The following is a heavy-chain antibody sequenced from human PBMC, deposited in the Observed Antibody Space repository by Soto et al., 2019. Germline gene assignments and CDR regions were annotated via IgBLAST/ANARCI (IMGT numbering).Heavy chain of an antibody. Sequence: GGSLRLSSAASGVTFSTHAISWVRPAPGKGMEWVSAIIGSGGSKYNADSVKGRFTISRDNSKNTLYLQMNSLRAEDTALYYCAKGVAGWYYFDYWGQGTLVTV. J-gene: IGHJ4*02. V-gene: IGHV3-23*01. CDR2: IIGSGGSK. CDR3: AKGVAGWYYFDY. D-gene: IGHD3-3*01. CDR1: GVTFSTHA.